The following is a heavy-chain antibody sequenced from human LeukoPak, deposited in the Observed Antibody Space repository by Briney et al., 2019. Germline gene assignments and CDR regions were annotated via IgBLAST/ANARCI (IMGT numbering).Heavy chain of an antibody. J-gene: IGHJ4*02. D-gene: IGHD6-6*01. CDR2: IYYSGST. CDR1: GGSISSYY. Sequence: SETLSLTCTVPGGSISSYYWSWIRQPPGKGLEWIGYIYYSGSTNYNPSLKSRVTISVDTSKNQFSLKLSSVTAADAAVYYCARGGGFRYSSSSWNYFDYWGQGTLVTVSS. V-gene: IGHV4-59*01. CDR3: ARGGGFRYSSSSWNYFDY.